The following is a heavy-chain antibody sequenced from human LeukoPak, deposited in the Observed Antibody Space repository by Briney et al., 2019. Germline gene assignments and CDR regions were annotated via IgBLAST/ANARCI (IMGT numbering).Heavy chain of an antibody. CDR1: GFTFDDYS. V-gene: IGHV3-20*04. J-gene: IGHJ4*02. CDR3: ARGFMTTVTTGFDY. Sequence: GGSLRLSCAASGFTFDDYSMSWVRQAPGKGLEWVSGINWNGGSTGYADSVKGRFTISRDNAKNSLYLQMNSLRAEDTALYYCARGFMTTVTTGFDYWGQGTLVTVSS. CDR2: INWNGGST. D-gene: IGHD4-17*01.